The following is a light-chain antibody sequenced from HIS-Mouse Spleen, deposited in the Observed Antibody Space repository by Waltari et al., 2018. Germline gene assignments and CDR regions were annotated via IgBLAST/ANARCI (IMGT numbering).Light chain of an antibody. CDR1: NIGSNS. J-gene: IGLJ2*01. CDR3: QVWDSSSDHVV. V-gene: IGLV3-21*03. Sequence: SYVLTQPPSVSVAPGKTARITSGGNNIGSNSLHWYQQKPGQAPVLVVYDDSDRPSGIPERFSGSNSGNTATLTISRVEAGDEADYYCQVWDSSSDHVVFGGGTKLTVL. CDR2: DDS.